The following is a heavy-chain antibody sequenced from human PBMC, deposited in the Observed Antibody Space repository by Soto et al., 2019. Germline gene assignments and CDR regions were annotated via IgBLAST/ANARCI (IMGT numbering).Heavy chain of an antibody. J-gene: IGHJ6*02. CDR3: ARGIGGFWSGLYGMDV. CDR2: MNPNRGNT. V-gene: IGHV1-8*01. D-gene: IGHD3-3*01. CDR1: GYTFTSYD. Sequence: ASVRVSCKASGYTFTSYDINWVRQATGQGLEWMGWMNPNRGNTGYAQKFQGRVTMTRNTSISTAYMELSSLRSEDTAVYYCARGIGGFWSGLYGMDVWGQGTTVTVSS.